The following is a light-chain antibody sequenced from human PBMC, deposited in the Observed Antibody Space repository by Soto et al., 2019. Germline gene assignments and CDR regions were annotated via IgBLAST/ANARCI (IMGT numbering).Light chain of an antibody. CDR2: GVS. Sequence: PGPRAPLSCRASQRLSASDIAWYQQKPGQAPKFLIYGVSSRTTGIPDRFSGSGSGADFTLTISRLEPEDFAVYHCQQYGSSPLITFGQGTRLEI. CDR3: QQYGSSPLIT. J-gene: IGKJ5*01. CDR1: QRLSASD. V-gene: IGKV3-20*01.